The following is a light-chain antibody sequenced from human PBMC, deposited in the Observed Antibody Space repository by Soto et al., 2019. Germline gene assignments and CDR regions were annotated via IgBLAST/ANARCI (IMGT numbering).Light chain of an antibody. CDR3: QQRSDWRIT. V-gene: IGKV3-11*01. CDR2: DTS. J-gene: IGKJ5*01. Sequence: DIVVTQSPLSLPVTPGEPASISCRASQSVSSSLAWYQQKHGQAPRLLISDTSNRATGIPARFSGSGSGTDFTLTISSLEPEDFAVYYCQQRSDWRITFGQGTRLEIK. CDR1: QSVSSS.